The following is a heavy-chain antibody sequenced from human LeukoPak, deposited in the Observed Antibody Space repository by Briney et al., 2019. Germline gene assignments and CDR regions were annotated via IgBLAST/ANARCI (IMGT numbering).Heavy chain of an antibody. J-gene: IGHJ6*03. Sequence: SETLSLTCTVSGASISGSYWSWIRQHPGKGLEWIGYIYYSGSTYYNPSLKSRVTISVHTSKNQFSLKLSSVTAADTAVYYCARGLFSSSWSYYYYMDVWGKGTTVTVSS. V-gene: IGHV4-59*06. D-gene: IGHD6-13*01. CDR1: GASISGSY. CDR3: ARGLFSSSWSYYYYMDV. CDR2: IYYSGST.